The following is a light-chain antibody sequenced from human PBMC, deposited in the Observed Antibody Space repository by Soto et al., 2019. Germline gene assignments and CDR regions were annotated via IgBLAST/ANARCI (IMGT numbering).Light chain of an antibody. CDR1: SSDVGGSKV. CDR2: EDT. J-gene: IGLJ3*02. Sequence: HSALTQPASVSGSPGQSITISCTGPSSDVGGSKVVSWYQHHPGKAPKLIIYEDTKRPSGVSTRFSGSKSGNTASLTISGLQAEDEADYYCCSYASSATWVFGGGTQLTVL. V-gene: IGLV2-23*01. CDR3: CSYASSATWV.